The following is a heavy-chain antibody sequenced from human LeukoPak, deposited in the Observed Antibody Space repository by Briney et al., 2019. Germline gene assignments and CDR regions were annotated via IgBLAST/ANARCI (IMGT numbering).Heavy chain of an antibody. CDR3: TRGQVRITMVRGAPYYFDY. CDR1: GFTFGDYA. CDR2: IRSKAYGGTT. D-gene: IGHD3-10*01. Sequence: GGSLRLSCTASGFTFGDYAMSWVRQAPGKGLEGVGFIRSKAYGGTTEYAASVKGRFTISRDDSKSIAYLQMNSLKTEDTAVYYCTRGQVRITMVRGAPYYFDYWGQGTLVTVSS. J-gene: IGHJ4*02. V-gene: IGHV3-49*04.